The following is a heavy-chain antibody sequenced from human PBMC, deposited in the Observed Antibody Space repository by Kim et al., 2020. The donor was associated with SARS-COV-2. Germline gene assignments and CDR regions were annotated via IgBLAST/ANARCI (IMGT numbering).Heavy chain of an antibody. D-gene: IGHD4-17*01. CDR3: ARLTVTNYYYYGMDV. CDR2: IYYSGST. J-gene: IGHJ6*01. CDR1: GGSISSSSYY. Sequence: SETLSLTCTVSGGSISSSSYYWGWIRQPPGKGLEWIGSIYYSGSTYYNPSLKSRVTISVDTSKNQFSLKLSSVTAADTAVYYCARLTVTNYYYYGMDVWG. V-gene: IGHV4-39*01.